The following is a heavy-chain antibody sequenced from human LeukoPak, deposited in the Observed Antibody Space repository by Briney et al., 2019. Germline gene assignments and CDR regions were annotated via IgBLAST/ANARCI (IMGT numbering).Heavy chain of an antibody. V-gene: IGHV3-53*01. CDR1: VFTVSRNY. D-gene: IGHD3-10*01. Sequence: GGSLRLSRAASVFTVSRNYMSWVRPAPGKGGGWVSVLYSGGSPYYADSVKGRFTISRHNSKNTLYLQMNSLRAEDTAVYYCARLRGGRCFDYWGRGTLVTVCS. CDR2: LYSGGSP. CDR3: ARLRGGRCFDY. J-gene: IGHJ4*02.